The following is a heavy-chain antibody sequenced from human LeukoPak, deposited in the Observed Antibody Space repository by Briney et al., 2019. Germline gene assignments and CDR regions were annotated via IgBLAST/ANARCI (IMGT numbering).Heavy chain of an antibody. CDR1: GFTFSSYS. Sequence: GGSLRLSCAASGFTFSSYSMNWVRQAPGKGLEWVSSISSSSSYIYYADSVKGRFTISRDNAKNSLYLQMNSLRAEDTAVYYCARAGVVVVPAAISYYYYMDVWGKGTTVTVSS. J-gene: IGHJ6*03. D-gene: IGHD2-2*02. CDR3: ARAGVVVVPAAISYYYYMDV. V-gene: IGHV3-21*01. CDR2: ISSSSSYI.